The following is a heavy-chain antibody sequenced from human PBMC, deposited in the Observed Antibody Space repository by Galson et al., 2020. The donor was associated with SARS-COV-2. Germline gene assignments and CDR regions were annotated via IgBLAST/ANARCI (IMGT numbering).Heavy chain of an antibody. D-gene: IGHD3-3*01. J-gene: IGHJ6*02. CDR1: GLSLSTSGVG. CDR2: IYWDDDK. Sequence: SGPTLVKPTQTLTLTCTFSGLSLSTSGVGVAWTRQPPGKALEWLALIYWDDDKRYSTSLKSRLTITKDTSKDQVVLTMTNMDPLDTATYYCARRGSSFVYGMDVWGQGTTVTVSS. CDR3: ARRGSSFVYGMDV. V-gene: IGHV2-5*02.